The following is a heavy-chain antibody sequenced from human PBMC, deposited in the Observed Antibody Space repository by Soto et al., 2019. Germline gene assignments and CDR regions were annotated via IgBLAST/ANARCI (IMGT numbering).Heavy chain of an antibody. J-gene: IGHJ4*02. CDR3: ARETPSFDS. Sequence: GSLRLSGAASVVTFSDYPMNWVRQAPGKGLEWVSSIRTISSAIYFADSVRGRFTISRDNARNSLYLQMTSLRDEDTAVYYCARETPSFDSWGQGTLVTVSS. CDR1: VVTFSDYP. V-gene: IGHV3-48*02. CDR2: IRTISSAI. D-gene: IGHD2-15*01.